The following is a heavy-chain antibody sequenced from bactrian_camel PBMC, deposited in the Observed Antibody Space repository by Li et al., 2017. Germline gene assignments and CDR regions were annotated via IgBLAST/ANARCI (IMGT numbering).Heavy chain of an antibody. J-gene: IGHJ4*01. V-gene: IGHV3S57*01. CDR3: AAGRPGASCAVDYGTLRFTNY. Sequence: HVQLVESGGGSVQAGGSLQVSCTASGYTVSSGCMGWFRQAPGKEREGVAGIVSDGRASYANVVKGRFTISRDDANNTLLLQMTGLKPEDTAMYYCAAGRPGASCAVDYGTLRFTNYWGQGTQVTVS. CDR1: GYTVSSGC. D-gene: IGHD4*01. CDR2: IVSDGRA.